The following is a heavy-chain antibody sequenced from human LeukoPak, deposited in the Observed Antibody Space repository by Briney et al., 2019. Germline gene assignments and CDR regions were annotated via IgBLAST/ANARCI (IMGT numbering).Heavy chain of an antibody. CDR3: ARVPWSSSGRVRFDP. Sequence: SETLSLTCAVYGGSFSGYYWSWIRQPPGKGLEWIGEINHSGSTNYNPSLKSRVTISVDTSKNQFSLKLSSVTAADTAVYYCARVPWSSSGRVRFDPRGQGTLVTVSS. CDR2: INHSGST. CDR1: GGSFSGYY. J-gene: IGHJ5*02. V-gene: IGHV4-34*01. D-gene: IGHD6-6*01.